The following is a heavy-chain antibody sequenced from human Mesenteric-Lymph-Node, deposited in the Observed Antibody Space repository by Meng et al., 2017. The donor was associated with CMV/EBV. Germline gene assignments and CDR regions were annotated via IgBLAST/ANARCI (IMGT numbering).Heavy chain of an antibody. V-gene: IGHV1-69*02. CDR2: ILPFLSIT. D-gene: IGHD3-10*01. Sequence: SVKVSCKPSGGTFSSYTISWVRQAPGQGLEWMGRILPFLSITNYARKFQGRVTITADKSTTTAYMELSSLRSEDSAVYYCASRVGGEGDYYYGMDVWGQGTTVTVSS. CDR1: GGTFSSYT. J-gene: IGHJ6*02. CDR3: ASRVGGEGDYYYGMDV.